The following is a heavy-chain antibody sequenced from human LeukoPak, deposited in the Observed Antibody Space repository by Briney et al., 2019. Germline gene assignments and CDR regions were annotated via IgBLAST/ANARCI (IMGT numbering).Heavy chain of an antibody. D-gene: IGHD6-13*01. V-gene: IGHV4-61*02. CDR1: GGSISSGSYR. Sequence: SETLSLTCTVSGGSISSGSYRWSWTRQTAGKGLEWIGRIFASGSTNYNPSLKSRVTISVDTSKNQFSLKLASVTAADTAVYYCARDSGIASPGRFDPWGQGTLVTVSS. CDR2: IFASGST. J-gene: IGHJ5*02. CDR3: ARDSGIASPGRFDP.